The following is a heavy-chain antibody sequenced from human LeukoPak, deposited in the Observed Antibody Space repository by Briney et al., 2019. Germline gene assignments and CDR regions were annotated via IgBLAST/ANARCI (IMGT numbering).Heavy chain of an antibody. CDR3: ARGALILDYGDAFDI. Sequence: SVRGRFIISRDNAKNSLYLQMNSLRAEDTAVYYCARGALILDYGDAFDIWGQGTMVTVSS. D-gene: IGHD4-17*01. V-gene: IGHV3-21*01. J-gene: IGHJ3*02.